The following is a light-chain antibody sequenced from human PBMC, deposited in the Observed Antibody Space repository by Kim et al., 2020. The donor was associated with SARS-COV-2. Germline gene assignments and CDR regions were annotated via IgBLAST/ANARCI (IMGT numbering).Light chain of an antibody. CDR3: QQYDNLPYT. CDR2: DAS. Sequence: DIQMTQSPSSLSASVGDRVTITCQASQDISNYLNWYQQKPGKAPKLLIYDASNLETGVPSSFSGSGSGTDITFTISSLQPEDIATYYCQQYDNLPYTFGQGTKLEI. J-gene: IGKJ2*01. V-gene: IGKV1-33*01. CDR1: QDISNY.